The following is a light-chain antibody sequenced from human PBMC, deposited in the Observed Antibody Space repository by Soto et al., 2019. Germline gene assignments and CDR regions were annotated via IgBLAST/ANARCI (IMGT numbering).Light chain of an antibody. CDR3: EQSSNEPSS. J-gene: IGKJ3*01. V-gene: IGKV3-20*01. Sequence: SQSVSSSYLAWYQQKPGQAPRLLIYGASSRATGIPDRFSGSGSGTDFGIRISCVESEDLLMCSCEQSSNEPSSFGAGTKVDIK. CDR2: GAS. CDR1: QSVSSSY.